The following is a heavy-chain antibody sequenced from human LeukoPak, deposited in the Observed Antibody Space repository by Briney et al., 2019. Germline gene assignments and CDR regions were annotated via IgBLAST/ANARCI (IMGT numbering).Heavy chain of an antibody. D-gene: IGHD2-2*01. V-gene: IGHV4-59*01. CDR1: GGSISSYY. CDR3: AREVTSSAAHDAFDI. CDR2: IYYSGST. Sequence: SETLSLTCTVSGGSISSYYWSWIRQPPGKGLERIGYIYYSGSTNYNPSLKSRVTISVDTSKNQFSLKLSSVTAADTAVYYCAREVTSSAAHDAFDIWGQGTMVTVSS. J-gene: IGHJ3*02.